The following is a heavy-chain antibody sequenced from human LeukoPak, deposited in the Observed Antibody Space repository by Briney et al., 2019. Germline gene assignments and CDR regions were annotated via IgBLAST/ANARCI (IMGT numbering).Heavy chain of an antibody. V-gene: IGHV4-4*02. J-gene: IGHJ5*02. D-gene: IGHD3-10*01. Sequence: PSGTLSLTCAVSGGSISSSNWWSWVRQPPGKGLEWIGEIYHSGSTNYNPSLKSRVTISVDKSKNQFSLKLSSVTAADTAVYYCARDPDYGSGDRGWFDPWGQGTLVTVSS. CDR2: IYHSGST. CDR3: ARDPDYGSGDRGWFDP. CDR1: GGSISSSNW.